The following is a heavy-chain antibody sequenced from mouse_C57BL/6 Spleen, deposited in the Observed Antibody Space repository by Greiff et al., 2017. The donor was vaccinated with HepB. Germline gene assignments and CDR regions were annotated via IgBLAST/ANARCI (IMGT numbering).Heavy chain of an antibody. V-gene: IGHV1-69*01. D-gene: IGHD2-10*02. CDR2: IDPSDSYT. J-gene: IGHJ4*01. CDR1: GYTFTSYW. CDR3: ARRGYGNLYAMDY. Sequence: VQLQQPGAELVMPGASVKLSCKASGYTFTSYWMHWVKQRPGQGLEWIGEIDPSDSYTNYNQKFKGKSTLTVDKSSSTAYMQLSSLKSEDSAVYYCARRGYGNLYAMDYWGQGTSVTVSS.